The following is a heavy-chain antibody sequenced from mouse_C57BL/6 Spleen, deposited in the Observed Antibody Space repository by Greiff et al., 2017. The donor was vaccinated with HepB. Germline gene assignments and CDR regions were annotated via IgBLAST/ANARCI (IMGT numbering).Heavy chain of an antibody. D-gene: IGHD1-1*01. CDR1: GFTFSSYA. CDR2: ISSGGDYI. V-gene: IGHV5-9-1*02. CDR3: TREGLLPYIDD. Sequence: EVKLVESGEGLVKPGGSLKLSCAASGFTFSSYAMSWVRQTPEKRLEWVAYISSGGDYIYYADTVKGRFTISRDNARNTLYRQMSSLKSEDTAMYYCTREGLLPYIDDWGQGTTLTVSS. J-gene: IGHJ2*01.